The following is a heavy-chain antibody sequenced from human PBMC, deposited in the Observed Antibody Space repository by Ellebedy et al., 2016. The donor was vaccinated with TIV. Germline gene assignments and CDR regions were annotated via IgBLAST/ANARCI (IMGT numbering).Heavy chain of an antibody. D-gene: IGHD3-10*01. Sequence: AASVKVSCKASGATFTSYSYSWVRQAPGQGLEWMGGHIPIYRLTRYAQKFEGRATITADESTGTTYMELRGLKFEDTAVYYCARVQGPRFGDLFYGLDGWGQGTTVTVSS. CDR1: GATFTSYS. V-gene: IGHV1-69*13. J-gene: IGHJ6*02. CDR2: HIPIYRLT. CDR3: ARVQGPRFGDLFYGLDG.